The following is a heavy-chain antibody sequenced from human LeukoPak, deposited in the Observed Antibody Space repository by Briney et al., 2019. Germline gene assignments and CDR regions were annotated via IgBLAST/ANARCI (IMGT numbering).Heavy chain of an antibody. V-gene: IGHV3-23*01. D-gene: IGHD6-19*01. CDR2: INGRVYDT. Sequence: PGGSLRHSCAAFSGFPMSWVRQAPGRGLEWVSAINGRVYDTYYPDSLKGRVTISRDNSNNSLYRQMNSLRAEDTAVYYWAKGHRSSSSFFDSWGQGILVTVSS. CDR3: AKGHRSSSSFFDS. CDR1: SGFP. J-gene: IGHJ4*02.